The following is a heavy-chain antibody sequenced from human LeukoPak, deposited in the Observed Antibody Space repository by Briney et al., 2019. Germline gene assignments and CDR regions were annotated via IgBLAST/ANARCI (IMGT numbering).Heavy chain of an antibody. CDR3: ARVVRYSSGPLTDLLPYYFDY. CDR1: GYTFTSYA. D-gene: IGHD6-19*01. V-gene: IGHV1-3*03. CDR2: INAGNGNT. J-gene: IGHJ4*02. Sequence: ASVKVSCKASGYTFTSYAMHWVRQAPGQRLEWMGWINAGNGNTKYSQEFQGRVTITRDTSASAVYMELSSLRADDMAVYYCARVVRYSSGPLTDLLPYYFDYWGQGTLVTVSS.